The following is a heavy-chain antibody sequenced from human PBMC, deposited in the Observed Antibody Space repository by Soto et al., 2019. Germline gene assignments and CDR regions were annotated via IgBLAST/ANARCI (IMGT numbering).Heavy chain of an antibody. D-gene: IGHD2-8*01. V-gene: IGHV6-1*01. J-gene: IGHJ4*02. CDR3: ARADIDTAVMVYSRFDY. CDR2: TYYRSKWYN. CDR1: GDSVSSNSAA. Sequence: SQTLSLTCAISGDSVSSNSAAWNWIRQSPSRGLEWLGRTYYRSKWYNDYAVSVKSRITINPDTSKNQFSLHLNSVTPEDTAVYYWARADIDTAVMVYSRFDYWGQGALVTVSS.